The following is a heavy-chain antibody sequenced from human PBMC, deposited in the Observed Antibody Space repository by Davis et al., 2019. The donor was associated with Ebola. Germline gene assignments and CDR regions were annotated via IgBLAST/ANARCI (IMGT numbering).Heavy chain of an antibody. CDR1: GFTFSTFW. V-gene: IGHV3-7*01. D-gene: IGHD6-19*01. J-gene: IGHJ4*02. Sequence: GESLKISCEASGFTFSTFWMNWFRQAPGKGLEWVANIKQEATETYYVDSVKGRFTISRDNAENSLFLQMHSLRAENTAVYYCAGGPGWLIEYWGQGTQITVSS. CDR2: IKQEATET. CDR3: AGGPGWLIEY.